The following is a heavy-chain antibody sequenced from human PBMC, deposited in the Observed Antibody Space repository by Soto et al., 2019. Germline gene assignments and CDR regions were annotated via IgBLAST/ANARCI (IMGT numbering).Heavy chain of an antibody. V-gene: IGHV3-23*01. D-gene: IGHD2-15*01. J-gene: IGHJ4*02. CDR2: ICGTSTDT. CDR3: AKGKSGTCYSGADY. CDR1: GFSFSSYA. Sequence: PGGSLRLSCAASGFSFSSYAMSWVRQAPGKGLEWVSTICGTSTDTYYVDSVKGRFTISRDNSQNTLYLQMNSLRAEDTAVYYCAKGKSGTCYSGADYWGQGALVTVSS.